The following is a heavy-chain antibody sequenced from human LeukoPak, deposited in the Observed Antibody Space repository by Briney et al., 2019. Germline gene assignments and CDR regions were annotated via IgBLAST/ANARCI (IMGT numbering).Heavy chain of an antibody. CDR2: MNPNSGNT. Sequence: GASVKVSCKASGYTFTSYDINWERQATGQGLEWMGWMNPNSGNTGYAQKFQGRVTMTRNTSISTAYMELSSLRSEDTAVYYCARVPRRYCSGGSCYFPWGQGTLVTVSS. CDR3: ARVPRRYCSGGSCYFP. J-gene: IGHJ5*02. CDR1: GYTFTSYD. D-gene: IGHD2-15*01. V-gene: IGHV1-8*01.